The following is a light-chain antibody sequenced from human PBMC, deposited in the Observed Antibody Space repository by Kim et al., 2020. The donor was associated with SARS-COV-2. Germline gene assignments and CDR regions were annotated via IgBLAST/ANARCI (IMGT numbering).Light chain of an antibody. CDR2: DDS. J-gene: IGLJ3*02. CDR3: QVWDGSSDHWV. V-gene: IGLV3-21*02. CDR1: KIGVIT. Sequence: APGEASRITGGGNKIGVITGHWYQQRPRPAPVFVISDDSDRPPGIPERFSGANSGNTATLTINRVEAVDEADYYCQVWDGSSDHWVFGGGTQLTVL.